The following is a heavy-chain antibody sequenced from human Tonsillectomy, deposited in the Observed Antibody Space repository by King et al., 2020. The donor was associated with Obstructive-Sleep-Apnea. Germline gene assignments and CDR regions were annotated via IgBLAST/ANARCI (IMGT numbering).Heavy chain of an antibody. CDR2: ISSNGGST. J-gene: IGHJ5*02. D-gene: IGHD4-17*01. CDR1: GFTFSSYA. Sequence: VQLVESGGGLVQPGGSLRLSCAASGFTFSSYAMHWVRQAPGKGLEYVSAISSNGGSTYYANSVKGRFTISRDNSKNTLYLQMGSLRAEDMAVYYCARGGGTTETPYWFDPWGQGTLVTVSS. V-gene: IGHV3-64*01. CDR3: ARGGGTTETPYWFDP.